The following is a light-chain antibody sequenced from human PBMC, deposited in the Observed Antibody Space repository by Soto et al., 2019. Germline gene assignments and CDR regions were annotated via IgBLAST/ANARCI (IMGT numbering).Light chain of an antibody. CDR3: QEGSTLLT. Sequence: DIQMTQSPSSLSTSVGDRVTITCRTSQSVSTYLNWYQQRPGKAPKLLIYGASSLQSGVPSRFSGSGSGTHFILSISSLQPEDFATYYCQEGSTLLTFGGGTKVEIK. J-gene: IGKJ4*01. CDR2: GAS. CDR1: QSVSTY. V-gene: IGKV1-39*01.